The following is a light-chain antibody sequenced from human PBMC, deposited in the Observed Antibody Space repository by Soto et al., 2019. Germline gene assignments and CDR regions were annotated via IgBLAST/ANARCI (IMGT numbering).Light chain of an antibody. Sequence: DIQMTQSPSSLSASVGDRVTITCRASQDISNYLAWYQQKPGKVPKLLIYAASTLQSGVPSRFSGSGSGTDFTLTISSLQPEDVATYYCQKYNSAPPTWTFGQGTKVDIK. CDR3: QKYNSAPPTWT. V-gene: IGKV1-27*01. CDR2: AAS. J-gene: IGKJ1*01. CDR1: QDISNY.